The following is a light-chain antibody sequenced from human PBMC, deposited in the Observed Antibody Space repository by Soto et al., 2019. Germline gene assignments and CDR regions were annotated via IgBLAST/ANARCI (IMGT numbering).Light chain of an antibody. CDR3: CSYAGSYTFI. CDR2: EAN. V-gene: IGLV2-23*01. CDR1: SSDVGSFNL. Sequence: QSALTQPASVSGSPGQSITISCTGTSSDVGSFNLVSRYQQHPGQAPKLMIYEANNRPSWISNRFSGSKSGNTASLTISGLQAEDEADYYCCSYAGSYTFIFGGGTKLTVL. J-gene: IGLJ2*01.